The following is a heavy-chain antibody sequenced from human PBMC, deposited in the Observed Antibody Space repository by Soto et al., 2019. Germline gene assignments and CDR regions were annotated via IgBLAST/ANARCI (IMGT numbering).Heavy chain of an antibody. V-gene: IGHV4-59*11. D-gene: IGHD3-10*01. J-gene: IGHJ4*02. CDR3: ARDRYYGGADY. CDR2: IYYSGTT. Sequence: ETLSLTCTVSGGSISPHYWSWIRQPPGKGLEWIGYIYYSGTTTYNPSLKSRVTISVDTSGTQFSLKLRSVTAADTAVYYCARDRYYGGADYWGQGTLVTVSS. CDR1: GGSISPHY.